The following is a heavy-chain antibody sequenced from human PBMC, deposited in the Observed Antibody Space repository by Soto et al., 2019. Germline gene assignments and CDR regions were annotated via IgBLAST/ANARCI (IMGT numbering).Heavy chain of an antibody. V-gene: IGHV4-39*01. D-gene: IGHD5-12*01. J-gene: IGHJ4*02. Sequence: QLLLHESGPGLVKPSETLSLSCTVSGVSVTSSSYYWGWIRQSPGQGLEWLGSIFYEVTTYYNPSLKSRLTISVDTSKSQFSLKLTSVTAADTAVYYCTKNSAYALDYWGLGILVTVSS. CDR2: IFYEVTT. CDR3: TKNSAYALDY. CDR1: GVSVTSSSYY.